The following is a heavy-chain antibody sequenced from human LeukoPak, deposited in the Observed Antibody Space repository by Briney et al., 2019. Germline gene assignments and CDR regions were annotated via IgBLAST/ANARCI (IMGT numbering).Heavy chain of an antibody. V-gene: IGHV4-59*01. CDR3: ARDTLTYYYDSSGYEAYYYYGMDV. CDR1: GGSISSYY. Sequence: SETLSLTCTVSGGSISSYYWSWIRQPPGKGLEWIGYIYYSGSTNYNPSLKSRVTISVDTSKNQFSLKLSSVTAADTAAYYCARDTLTYYYDSSGYEAYYYYGMDVWGQGTTVTVSS. CDR2: IYYSGST. J-gene: IGHJ6*02. D-gene: IGHD3-22*01.